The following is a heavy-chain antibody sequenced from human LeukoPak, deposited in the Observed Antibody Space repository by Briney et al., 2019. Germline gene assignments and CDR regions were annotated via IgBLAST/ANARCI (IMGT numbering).Heavy chain of an antibody. Sequence: SETLSLTCTVSGVSISSYSWSWIRQPAGKGLEWIGRIYTSGGTDYNPSLKSRVTISVDTSKNHFSLRLNSVTAADTAMYYCARDDGYYGDYWGQGALVTVSS. D-gene: IGHD3-22*01. CDR2: IYTSGGT. V-gene: IGHV4-4*07. J-gene: IGHJ4*02. CDR1: GVSISSYS. CDR3: ARDDGYYGDY.